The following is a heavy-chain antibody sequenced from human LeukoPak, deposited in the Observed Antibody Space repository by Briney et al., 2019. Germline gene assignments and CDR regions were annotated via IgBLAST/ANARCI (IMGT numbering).Heavy chain of an antibody. D-gene: IGHD5-18*01. J-gene: IGHJ4*02. V-gene: IGHV1-3*01. CDR1: GYTFTSYS. Sequence: ASVKVSCKASGYTFTSYSMHWVRQAPGQRLEWMGWINAVNGNTEYSQRFQGRVTITRDTSTSTAYMELRSLRSDDTAVYYCARDEDPVFLYSYGSIIFDYWGQGTLVTVSS. CDR2: INAVNGNT. CDR3: ARDEDPVFLYSYGSIIFDY.